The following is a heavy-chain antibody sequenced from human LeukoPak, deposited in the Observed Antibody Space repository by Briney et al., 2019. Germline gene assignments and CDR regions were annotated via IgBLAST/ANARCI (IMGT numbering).Heavy chain of an antibody. CDR1: GFTFSSYG. CDR3: AKDSGRLVHYYYYMDV. V-gene: IGHV3-30*02. J-gene: IGHJ6*03. D-gene: IGHD6-6*01. CDR2: IRYDGSNK. Sequence: GGSLRLSCAASGFTFSSYGMHWVRQAPGKGLEWVAFIRYDGSNKYYADSVKGRFTISRDNSKNTLYLQMNSLRAEDTAVYYCAKDSGRLVHYYYYMDVWGKGTTVTVSS.